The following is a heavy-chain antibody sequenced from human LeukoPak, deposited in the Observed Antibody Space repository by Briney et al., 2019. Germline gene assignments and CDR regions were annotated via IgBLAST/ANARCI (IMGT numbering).Heavy chain of an antibody. J-gene: IGHJ6*03. CDR3: AKEGRTIVVVTAIYYYYHYMDV. V-gene: IGHV4-38-2*02. D-gene: IGHD2-21*02. Sequence: SETLSLTCTVSGYSISSGYYWGWIRQPPGKGLEWIGSIYHSGSTYYNPSLKSRVTISVDTSKNQFSLKLSSVTAADTAVYYCAKEGRTIVVVTAIYYYYHYMDVWGKGTTVTVSS. CDR2: IYHSGST. CDR1: GYSISSGYY.